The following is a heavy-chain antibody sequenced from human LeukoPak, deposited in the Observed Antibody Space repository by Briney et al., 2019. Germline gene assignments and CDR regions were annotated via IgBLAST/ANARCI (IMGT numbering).Heavy chain of an antibody. V-gene: IGHV3-7*01. D-gene: IGHD5-12*01. J-gene: IGHJ3*02. CDR1: GFTFSSYW. CDR2: IKQDGSEK. CDR3: ARPNSGYAFDAFDI. Sequence: QSEGSLRLSCAASGFTFSSYWMSWVRQAPGKGLEWVANIKQDGSEKYYVDSVKGRFTISRDNAKNSLCLQMNSLRAEDTAVYYCARPNSGYAFDAFDIWGQGTMVTVSS.